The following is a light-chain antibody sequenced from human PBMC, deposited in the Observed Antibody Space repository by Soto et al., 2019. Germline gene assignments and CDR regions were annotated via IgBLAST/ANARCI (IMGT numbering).Light chain of an antibody. V-gene: IGKV4-1*01. Sequence: DIVMTQSPDSLAVSLGARATINCKSSQSVLYSPNNKNFLAWYQQKPGQPPKLLIYWASTRESGVPDRFSGSGSGADFTLTISSLQAEDVAVYYCQQYYNIPWTFGQGTKVEIK. CDR3: QQYYNIPWT. CDR2: WAS. J-gene: IGKJ1*01. CDR1: QSVLYSPNNKNF.